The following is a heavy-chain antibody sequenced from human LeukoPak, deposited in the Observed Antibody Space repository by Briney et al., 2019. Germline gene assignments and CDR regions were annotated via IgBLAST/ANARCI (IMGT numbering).Heavy chain of an antibody. CDR2: IIPIFGTA. CDR1: GGTFSSYA. Sequence: GASVKVSCKASGGTFSSYAISWVRQAPGQGLEWMGGIIPIFGTANYAQKFQGRVTMTRDTSISTAYMELSRLRSDDTAVYYCATDLGYYYYGMDVWGQGTTVTVSS. CDR3: ATDLGYYYYGMDV. V-gene: IGHV1-69*05. J-gene: IGHJ6*02.